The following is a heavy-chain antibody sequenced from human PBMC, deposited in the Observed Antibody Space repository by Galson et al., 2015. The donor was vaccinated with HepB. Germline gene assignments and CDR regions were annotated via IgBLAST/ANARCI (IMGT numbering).Heavy chain of an antibody. CDR3: AKNYVEYSRYYFDY. Sequence: SLRLSCAPSGFTFSNYPMHWVRQAPGKGLEWVAVISYDGINKYYADSVKGRFTISRDNSKTTLYLQMNSLRADDTAVYYCAKNYVEYSRYYFDYWGQGTLGTVSS. V-gene: IGHV3-30*04. CDR1: GFTFSNYP. D-gene: IGHD2/OR15-2a*01. CDR2: ISYDGINK. J-gene: IGHJ4*02.